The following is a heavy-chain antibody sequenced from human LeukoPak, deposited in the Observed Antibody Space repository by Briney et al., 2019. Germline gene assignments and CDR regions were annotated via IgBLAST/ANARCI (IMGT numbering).Heavy chain of an antibody. CDR3: AKSTWIQLWLLFDY. CDR2: ISHDGSNT. J-gene: IGHJ4*02. D-gene: IGHD5-18*01. CDR1: GFTFSRSA. V-gene: IGHV3-30*18. Sequence: GGSLRLSCAASGFTFSRSAVHWVRQAPGKGLEWVAVISHDGSNTDYTDSVKGRFTISRDNSKNTLYLQMNSLRAEDTAVYYCAKSTWIQLWLLFDYWGQGTLVTVSS.